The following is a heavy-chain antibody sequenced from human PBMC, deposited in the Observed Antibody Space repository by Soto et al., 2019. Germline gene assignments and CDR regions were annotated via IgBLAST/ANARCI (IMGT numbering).Heavy chain of an antibody. D-gene: IGHD3-10*01. J-gene: IGHJ5*02. CDR1: GFIFSSYD. CDR3: ARTYGTGSLNWFDP. CDR2: ISSGSGNI. V-gene: IGHV3-48*04. Sequence: PGGCLRLSCAASGFIFSSYDMNWVRQAPGKGLEWVSYISSGSGNILYADSVKGRFTISRDNAKNSLYLQMNSLRAEDTAVYYCARTYGTGSLNWFDPWGQGTLVTVSS.